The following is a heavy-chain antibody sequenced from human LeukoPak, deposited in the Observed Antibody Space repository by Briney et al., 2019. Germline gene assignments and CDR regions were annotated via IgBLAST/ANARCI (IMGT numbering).Heavy chain of an antibody. Sequence: GASVKVSCKASGYTFTGYYMHWVRQAPGQGLEWMGWINPNSGGTNYAQKFQGRVTMTRDTSISTAYMELSRLRSDDTAVYYCARDFCSGGSCYSAFDYWGQGTLVTVSS. J-gene: IGHJ4*02. CDR2: INPNSGGT. D-gene: IGHD2-15*01. V-gene: IGHV1-2*02. CDR1: GYTFTGYY. CDR3: ARDFCSGGSCYSAFDY.